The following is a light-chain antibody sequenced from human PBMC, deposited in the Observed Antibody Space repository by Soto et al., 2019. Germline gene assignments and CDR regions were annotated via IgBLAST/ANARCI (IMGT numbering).Light chain of an antibody. CDR3: QQYDSYSLRT. J-gene: IGKJ1*01. Sequence: DIQMTQSPSTLSASVDDRVTITCRASQTITTSLAWYQQKPGKAPKLLIYKASSLESGVPSRFSGSGSGTEFTLTISSLQPDDFATYYCQQYDSYSLRTFGQGTRVEI. CDR2: KAS. CDR1: QTITTS. V-gene: IGKV1-5*03.